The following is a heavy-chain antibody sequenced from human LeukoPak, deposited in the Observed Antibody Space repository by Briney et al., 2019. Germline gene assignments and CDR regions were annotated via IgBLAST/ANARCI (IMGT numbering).Heavy chain of an antibody. CDR1: GFTFSSYA. V-gene: IGHV3-23*01. Sequence: GGSLRLSCAASGFTFSSYAMSWVRQAPGKGLEWVSAISGSGDNNDNTYYADSVRGQFTISRDNSKNTLYLQMSSLRAEDAAVYYCAKSGSTSWYLDYWGQGTLVTVSS. J-gene: IGHJ4*02. CDR3: AKSGSTSWYLDY. D-gene: IGHD6-13*01. CDR2: ISGSGDNNDNT.